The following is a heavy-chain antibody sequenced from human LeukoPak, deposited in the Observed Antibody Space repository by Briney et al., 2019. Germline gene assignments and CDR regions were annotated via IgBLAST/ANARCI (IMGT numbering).Heavy chain of an antibody. V-gene: IGHV4-34*01. D-gene: IGHD6-19*01. CDR2: INHSGST. J-gene: IGHJ4*02. CDR3: ARSIAVAGTGDY. CDR1: GGSFSGYY. Sequence: PSETLSVTCAVYGGSFSGYYWSWIRQPLGKGLEWFGEINHSGSTNYNPSLKSRVTISVDTSKNQFSLKLSSVTAADTAVYYCARSIAVAGTGDYWGQGTLVTVSS.